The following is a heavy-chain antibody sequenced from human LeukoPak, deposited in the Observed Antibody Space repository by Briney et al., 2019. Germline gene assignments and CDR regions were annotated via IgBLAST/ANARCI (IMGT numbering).Heavy chain of an antibody. CDR1: GFSISGFW. Sequence: GGSLRLSCVGSGFSISGFWMTWVRQAPGKGLEWVANIRGDGSRLYYVDSVKGRFTISRDNAKNSLYLQMSNLRAEDTAVYYCASLRSSSPWGQGTLVTVSS. J-gene: IGHJ5*02. V-gene: IGHV3-7*01. CDR3: ASLRSSSP. D-gene: IGHD6-6*01. CDR2: IRGDGSRL.